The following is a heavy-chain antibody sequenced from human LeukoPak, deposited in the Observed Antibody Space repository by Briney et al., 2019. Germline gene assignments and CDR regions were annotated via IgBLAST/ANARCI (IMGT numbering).Heavy chain of an antibody. CDR2: INPNSGGT. CDR1: GYTFTGYY. Sequence: ASVTVSCKASGYTFTGYYMHWVRQAPGQGLEWMGWINPNSGGTNYAQKFQGRVTMTRDTSISTAYMELSRLRSDDTAVYYCARNGVAGNWFDPWGQGTLVTVSS. CDR3: ARNGVAGNWFDP. D-gene: IGHD6-19*01. V-gene: IGHV1-2*02. J-gene: IGHJ5*02.